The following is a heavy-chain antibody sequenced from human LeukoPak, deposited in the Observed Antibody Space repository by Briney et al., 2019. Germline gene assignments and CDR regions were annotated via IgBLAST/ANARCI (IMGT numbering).Heavy chain of an antibody. CDR1: GYSFIGYY. J-gene: IGHJ4*02. CDR2: INPNSGAT. D-gene: IGHD6-13*01. CDR3: ARDVAEGQQVIQNYFDY. Sequence: ASVKVSCKASGYSFIGYYIHWLRPAPGQGLEWMGWINPNSGATTYAQTFQGRVTMTRDTSITTAYMEVSRLRTDDTAVYYCARDVAEGQQVIQNYFDYWGQGVLVTVSS. V-gene: IGHV1-2*02.